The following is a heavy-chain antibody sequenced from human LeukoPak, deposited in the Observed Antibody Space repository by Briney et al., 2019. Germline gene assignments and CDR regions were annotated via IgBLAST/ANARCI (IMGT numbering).Heavy chain of an antibody. V-gene: IGHV4-59*01. J-gene: IGHJ3*02. CDR2: IYYSGNT. CDR1: GASISSSY. Sequence: SGTLSLTCTVSGASISSSYWSWVRQPPGKRLEWIGFIYYSGNTNSNPSLKSRVTISVDTSKNQFSLKLSSVTAADIAVYYCVRGNYDNRGYSNAFDIWGQGAMVTVSS. D-gene: IGHD3-22*01. CDR3: VRGNYDNRGYSNAFDI.